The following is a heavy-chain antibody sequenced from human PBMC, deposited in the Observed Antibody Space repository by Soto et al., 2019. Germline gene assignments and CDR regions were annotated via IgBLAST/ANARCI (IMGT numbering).Heavy chain of an antibody. Sequence: VGSLRLSCAASGFTFSSYSMNWVRQAPGKGLEWVSSISSSSSYIYYADSVKGRFTISRDNSKNTVYLQMTSLRAEDTALYYCGKEPKTDSAVDYWGQGTLVTVSS. J-gene: IGHJ4*02. CDR3: GKEPKTDSAVDY. CDR1: GFTFSSYS. CDR2: ISSSSSYI. V-gene: IGHV3-21*04. D-gene: IGHD2-15*01.